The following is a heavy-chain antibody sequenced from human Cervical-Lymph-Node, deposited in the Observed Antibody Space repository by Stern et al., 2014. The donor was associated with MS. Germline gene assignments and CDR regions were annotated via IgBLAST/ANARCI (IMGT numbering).Heavy chain of an antibody. CDR3: ATHAPGVVPAALDY. V-gene: IGHV2-5*02. Sequence: QVTLKESGPALVKPTQTLTLTCTFSGFSLSTSGVGVGWIRQPPGKALEWLAFIYWDDSTRNSPSLKNRLTIPKDTSKNQVVLTMNNMDPVDTATFYCATHAPGVVPAALDYWGQGTLVTVS. D-gene: IGHD2-2*01. CDR1: GFSLSTSGVG. CDR2: IYWDDST. J-gene: IGHJ4*02.